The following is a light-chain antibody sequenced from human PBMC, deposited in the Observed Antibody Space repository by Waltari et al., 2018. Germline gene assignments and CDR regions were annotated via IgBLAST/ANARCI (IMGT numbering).Light chain of an antibody. CDR2: GAS. V-gene: IGKV3-15*01. Sequence: EIVMTQSPATLSVSPGERATLSCRASQSVSSNLAWYQQKPGQAPRLLIYGASTSATGIPARCSGSGSGTDFTLTISSLQAEDFATYFCQQSYSSLRTFGQGTKVEV. CDR3: QQSYSSLRT. CDR1: QSVSSN. J-gene: IGKJ1*01.